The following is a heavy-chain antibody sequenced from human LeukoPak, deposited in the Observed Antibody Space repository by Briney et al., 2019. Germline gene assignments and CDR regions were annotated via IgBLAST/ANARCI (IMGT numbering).Heavy chain of an antibody. D-gene: IGHD3-10*01. Sequence: PGGSLRLSCVASGFTFSSFWMSWVRQAPGKGLEWVSYISSSSSTIYYADSVKGRFTISRDNAKNSLYLQMNSLRAEDTAVYYCARSSYYYGSGIGYWGQGTLVTVSS. V-gene: IGHV3-48*04. J-gene: IGHJ4*02. CDR3: ARSSYYYGSGIGY. CDR1: GFTFSSFW. CDR2: ISSSSSTI.